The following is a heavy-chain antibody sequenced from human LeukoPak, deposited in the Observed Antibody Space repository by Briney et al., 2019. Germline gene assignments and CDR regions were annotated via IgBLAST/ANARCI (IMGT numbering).Heavy chain of an antibody. CDR2: IRYDGSNK. CDR1: GFTFSSYG. CDR3: AKGYCSSTSCYGMGAFDI. J-gene: IGHJ3*02. V-gene: IGHV3-30*02. D-gene: IGHD2-2*01. Sequence: PGGSLRLSCAASGFTFSSYGMHWVRQAPGKGLEWVAFIRYDGSNKYYADSVKGRFTISRDNSKNTLYLQMNSLRAEDTAVYYCAKGYCSSTSCYGMGAFDIWGQGTMVTVSS.